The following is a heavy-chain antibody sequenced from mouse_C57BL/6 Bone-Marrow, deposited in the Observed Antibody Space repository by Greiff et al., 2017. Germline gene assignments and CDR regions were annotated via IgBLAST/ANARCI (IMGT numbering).Heavy chain of an antibody. CDR2: IHPNSGST. CDR3: ARLRRDYYAKYY. J-gene: IGHJ4*01. Sequence: QVQLQQPGAELVKPGASVKLSCKASGYTFTSYWMHWVKQRPGQGLEWIGMIHPNSGSTNYNEKFKSKATLTVDKSSSTAYMQLSSLTSEDSAVYYFARLRRDYYAKYYWGHGTSVTVSS. V-gene: IGHV1-64*01. CDR1: GYTFTSYW.